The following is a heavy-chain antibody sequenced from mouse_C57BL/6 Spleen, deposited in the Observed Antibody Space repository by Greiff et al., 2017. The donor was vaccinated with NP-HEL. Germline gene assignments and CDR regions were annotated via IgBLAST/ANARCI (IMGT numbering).Heavy chain of an antibody. J-gene: IGHJ3*01. Sequence: VQLQQSGAELVRPGASVKLSCTASGFNIKDDYMHWVKQRPEQGLEWIGWIDPENGDTEYASKFQGKATITADTSSNTAYLQLSSLTSEDTAVYYCTTSYGSSYDWFAYWGQGTLVTVSA. CDR1: GFNIKDDY. CDR2: IDPENGDT. D-gene: IGHD1-1*01. V-gene: IGHV14-4*01. CDR3: TTSYGSSYDWFAY.